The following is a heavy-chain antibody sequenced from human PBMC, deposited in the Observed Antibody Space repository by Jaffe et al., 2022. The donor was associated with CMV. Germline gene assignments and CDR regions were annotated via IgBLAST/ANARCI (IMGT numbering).Heavy chain of an antibody. J-gene: IGHJ6*02. CDR3: AKTMEPLLWFGASRRARYYYYGMDV. Sequence: EVQLLESGGGLVQPGGSLRLSCAASGFTFSSYAMSWVRQAPGKGLEWVSAISGSGGSTYYADSVKGRFTISRDNSKNTLYLQMNSLRAEDTAVYYCAKTMEPLLWFGASRRARYYYYGMDVWGQGTTVTVSS. CDR2: ISGSGGST. D-gene: IGHD3-10*01. CDR1: GFTFSSYA. V-gene: IGHV3-23*01.